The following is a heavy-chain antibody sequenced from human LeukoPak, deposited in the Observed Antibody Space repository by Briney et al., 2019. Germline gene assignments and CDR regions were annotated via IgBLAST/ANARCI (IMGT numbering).Heavy chain of an antibody. CDR1: GFTFDNYA. V-gene: IGHV3-23*01. J-gene: IGHJ3*02. CDR3: AKCSASYYNDAFDI. D-gene: IGHD3-10*02. Sequence: WGSLRLSCAASGFTFDNYAMNWVRQAPGKGLEWLSYMRGGGPVTRYSDSVQGRFTISRDTSKNTLYLQMNHLRAEATAIYYCAKCSASYYNDAFDIWGRGTMVTVSS. CDR2: MRGGGPVT.